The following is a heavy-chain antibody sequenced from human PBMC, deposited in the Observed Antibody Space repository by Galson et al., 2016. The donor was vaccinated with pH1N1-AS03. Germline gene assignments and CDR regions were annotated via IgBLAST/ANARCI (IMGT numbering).Heavy chain of an antibody. CDR2: ISVYNGNT. CDR3: ARQTMVHYFDY. CDR1: GYVFGSYR. V-gene: IGHV1-18*01. Sequence: SCKASGYVFGSYRISWVRQAPGQGLEWMGWISVYNGNTNHAQNLQGRVTMSTDTSTTTAYMELRSLTSDDTAVYYCARQTMVHYFDYWGQGTLVTVSS. J-gene: IGHJ4*02. D-gene: IGHD3-10*01.